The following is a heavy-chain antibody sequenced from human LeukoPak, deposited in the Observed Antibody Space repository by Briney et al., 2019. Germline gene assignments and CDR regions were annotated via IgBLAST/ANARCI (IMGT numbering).Heavy chain of an antibody. CDR1: GYSISSGYY. D-gene: IGHD1-26*01. V-gene: IGHV4-38-2*02. Sequence: SETPSLTCIVSGYSISSGYYWGWIRQPPGKGLEWIGTIYRRGSTYSNPSLRGRVTISVDTSKNQFSLKLSSVTAADTAVYYCARTGAGYYYYYMDVWGKGTTVTVSS. CDR3: ARTGAGYYYYYMDV. J-gene: IGHJ6*03. CDR2: IYRRGST.